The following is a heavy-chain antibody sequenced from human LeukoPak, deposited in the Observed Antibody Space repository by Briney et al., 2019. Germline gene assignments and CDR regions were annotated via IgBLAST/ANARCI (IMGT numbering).Heavy chain of an antibody. Sequence: GESLKISCKGSGFNFTIYWIGWVRQMPGKGLEWMGIIFPRDSDTRYSPSFQGHVTISADKSMSTAYLQWSSLKASDTAMYYCARQSVVATDYWGQGTLVTVSS. J-gene: IGHJ4*02. D-gene: IGHD2-15*01. CDR3: ARQSVVATDY. V-gene: IGHV5-51*01. CDR2: IFPRDSDT. CDR1: GFNFTIYW.